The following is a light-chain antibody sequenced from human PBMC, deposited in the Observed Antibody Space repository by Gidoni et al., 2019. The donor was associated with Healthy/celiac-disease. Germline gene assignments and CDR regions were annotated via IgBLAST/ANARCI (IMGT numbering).Light chain of an antibody. V-gene: IGKV1-39*01. Sequence: ASRRDRVTITCRASQSISSSLNSYQQKPGKAHKLLIYAASSLQSGVPSRFRGSGPGTDFTLTSSSLQLEDVATYYCQQSYSTPHTFGQGTKLEIK. CDR3: QQSYSTPHT. CDR2: AAS. CDR1: QSISSS. J-gene: IGKJ2*01.